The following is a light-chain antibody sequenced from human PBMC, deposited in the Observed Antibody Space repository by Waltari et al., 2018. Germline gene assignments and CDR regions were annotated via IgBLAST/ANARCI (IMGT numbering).Light chain of an antibody. CDR1: QAIGNR. CDR2: SAV. V-gene: IGKV1-17*03. CDR3: LQYHAYPCT. Sequence: DIQMTQSPSVMSASVGDRVSFTCRASQAIGNRLAWFQQKPGEVPQRFVFSAVSLQSGVPSRFRGTASGTEFTLTISRLQPEDFATYYCLQYHAYPCTFGQGTKLEMK. J-gene: IGKJ2*02.